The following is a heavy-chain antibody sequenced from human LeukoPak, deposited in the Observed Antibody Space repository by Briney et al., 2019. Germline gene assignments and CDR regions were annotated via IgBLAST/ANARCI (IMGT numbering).Heavy chain of an antibody. CDR3: ARRRGGDYGMYYYYYMDV. V-gene: IGHV4-34*01. CDR1: GGSFNGYY. J-gene: IGHJ6*03. D-gene: IGHD4-17*01. Sequence: SETLSLTCAVYGGSFNGYYWSWIRQPPGKGLEWIGEINHSGSTNYSPSLKSRVTISVDTSKNQFSLKLSSVTAADTAVYYCARRRGGDYGMYYYYYMDVWGKGTTVTVSS. CDR2: INHSGST.